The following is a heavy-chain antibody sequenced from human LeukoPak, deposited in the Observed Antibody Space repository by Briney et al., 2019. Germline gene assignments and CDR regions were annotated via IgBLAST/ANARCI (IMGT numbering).Heavy chain of an antibody. D-gene: IGHD3-3*01. CDR1: GYTFTSYG. Sequence: GASVKVSCKACGYTFTSYGISWVRQAPGQGLEWMGWISAYNGNTNYAQKLQGRVTMTTDTSTSTAYMELRSLRSDDTAVYYCARKDYDFWSGYHPLDYWGQGTLVTVSS. J-gene: IGHJ4*02. V-gene: IGHV1-18*01. CDR2: ISAYNGNT. CDR3: ARKDYDFWSGYHPLDY.